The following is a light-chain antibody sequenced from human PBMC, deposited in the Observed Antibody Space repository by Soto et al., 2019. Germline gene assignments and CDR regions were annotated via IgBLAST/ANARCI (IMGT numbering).Light chain of an antibody. J-gene: IGLJ2*01. Sequence: QSVLTQPPSVSGAPGQRVTMSCTGSSSNIGAGYDVHWYQQLPGTAPKLLIYVNSNRPSGVPDRLSGSKSGTSASLAITGLQAEDEADYYCQSYDSSLSEVVFGGGTKVTVL. CDR3: QSYDSSLSEVV. CDR2: VNS. CDR1: SSNIGAGYD. V-gene: IGLV1-40*01.